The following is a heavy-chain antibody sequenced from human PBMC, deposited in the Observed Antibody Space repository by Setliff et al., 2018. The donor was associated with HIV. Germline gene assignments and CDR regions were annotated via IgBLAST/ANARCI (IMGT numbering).Heavy chain of an antibody. V-gene: IGHV1-18*01. CDR1: GYTFLTYG. D-gene: IGHD2-8*01. CDR2: ISPYNGHT. Sequence: ASVKVSCKASGYTFLTYGISWVRQAPGHGLEWMGWISPYNGHTNYAQNFQGRVTMTTDTSTSRAYMELRSLRSDDTAAYFCASGSGYCKNGVCYIGVHRTPDKYYFDSWGQGALVTVSS. J-gene: IGHJ4*02. CDR3: ASGSGYCKNGVCYIGVHRTPDKYYFDS.